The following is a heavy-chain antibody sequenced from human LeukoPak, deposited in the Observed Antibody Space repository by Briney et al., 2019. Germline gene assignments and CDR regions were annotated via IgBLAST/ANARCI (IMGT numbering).Heavy chain of an antibody. V-gene: IGHV1-69*13. CDR3: ARTFGPYYFDY. Sequence: SVKVSCKASGDNFSTYAISWVRQAPGQGLEWMGGIVPLFGTASYAENFQGRITLTAEDESTTTVCMELSSLTSEDTAVYFCARTFGPYYFDYWGQGTLVTVSS. D-gene: IGHD3/OR15-3a*01. CDR1: GDNFSTYA. J-gene: IGHJ4*02. CDR2: IVPLFGTA.